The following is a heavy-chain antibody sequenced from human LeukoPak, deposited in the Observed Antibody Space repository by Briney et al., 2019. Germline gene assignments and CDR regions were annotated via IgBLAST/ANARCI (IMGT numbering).Heavy chain of an antibody. CDR3: ASQAYSSSWYYY. CDR1: GFTFSSYW. Sequence: GGSLRLSCAASGFTFSSYWMSWVRQAPGKGLEWVANIKQDGSEKYYVDSVKGRFTISRDNAKNSLYLQMDSLRAEDTAVYYCASQAYSSSWYYYWGQGTLVTVSS. D-gene: IGHD6-13*01. V-gene: IGHV3-7*01. J-gene: IGHJ4*02. CDR2: IKQDGSEK.